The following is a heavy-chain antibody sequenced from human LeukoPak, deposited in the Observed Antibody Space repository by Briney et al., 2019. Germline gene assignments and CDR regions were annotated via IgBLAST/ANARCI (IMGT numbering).Heavy chain of an antibody. J-gene: IGHJ6*02. V-gene: IGHV3-53*01. CDR3: AKVVVAHYYYYYYGMDV. CDR1: GFTVSSNY. CDR2: IYSGGST. D-gene: IGHD5-12*01. Sequence: GGSLRLSCAASGFTVSSNYMSWVRQAPGKGLEWVSVIYSGGSTYYADSVKGRFTISRDNSKNTLYLQMNSLRAEDTAVYYCAKVVVAHYYYYYYGMDVWGQGTTVTVSS.